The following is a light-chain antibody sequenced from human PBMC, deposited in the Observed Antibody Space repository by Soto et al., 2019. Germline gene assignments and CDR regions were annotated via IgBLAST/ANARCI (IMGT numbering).Light chain of an antibody. V-gene: IGKV3-15*01. CDR1: QSVSSN. J-gene: IGKJ5*01. CDR3: QQYNTWPPIT. CDR2: GAS. Sequence: EIVITQSPATLSVSTGERATLSCRASQSVSSNLAWYQQKPGLAPRLLIYGASTRATGLPARFSGSGSGTDFTLTISSLQSEDFAVYYCQQYNTWPPITFGQGTRLEIK.